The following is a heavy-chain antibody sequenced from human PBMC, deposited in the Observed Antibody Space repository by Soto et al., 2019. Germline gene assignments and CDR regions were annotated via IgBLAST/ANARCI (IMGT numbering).Heavy chain of an antibody. J-gene: IGHJ5*02. Sequence: EVQLVESGGGLVKPGGSLRLSCAASGFTFSSYSMNWVRQAPGKGLEWVSAISSSSSYIYYADSVKGRFTISRDNDKKPRYRKMPGPKAEVTAASHRARATPPYDYPHLYNWFPPWGQGTLVTVSS. CDR3: ARATPPYDYPHLYNWFPP. V-gene: IGHV3-21*01. D-gene: IGHD5-12*01. CDR2: ISSSSSYI. CDR1: GFTFSSYS.